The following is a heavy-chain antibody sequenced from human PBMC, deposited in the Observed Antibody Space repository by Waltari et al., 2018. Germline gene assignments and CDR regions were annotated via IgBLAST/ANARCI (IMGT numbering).Heavy chain of an antibody. V-gene: IGHV4-34*01. J-gene: IGHJ4*02. Sequence: QVQLQQWGAGLLKPSETLSLTCAVYGWSFSGYYCSWARQSPGKGMDWIGEIFPSGSTTYNPSLKSRVTIALDTSKNQLSLRLSSVTAADTAVYYCARGSDAYKGGNSWGQGTLVTVSS. CDR2: IFPSGST. D-gene: IGHD3-16*01. CDR1: GWSFSGYY. CDR3: ARGSDAYKGGNS.